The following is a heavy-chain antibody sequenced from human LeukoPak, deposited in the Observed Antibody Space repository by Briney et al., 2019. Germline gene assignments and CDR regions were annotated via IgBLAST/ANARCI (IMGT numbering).Heavy chain of an antibody. CDR3: ARGGVVDFWSGYQFDY. V-gene: IGHV4-31*03. CDR1: GGSINYYY. CDR2: IYYSGST. D-gene: IGHD3-3*01. Sequence: PSETLSLTCTVSGGSINYYYWMWIRQHPGKGLEWIGYIYYSGSTYYNPSLKSRVTISVDTSKNQFSLKLSSVTAADTAVYYCARGGVVDFWSGYQFDYWGQGTLVTVSS. J-gene: IGHJ4*02.